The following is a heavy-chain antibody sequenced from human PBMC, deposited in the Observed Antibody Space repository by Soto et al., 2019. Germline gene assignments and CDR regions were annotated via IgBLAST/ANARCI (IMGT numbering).Heavy chain of an antibody. CDR3: ARTDLIYCSSTSCTLRPGWFDP. Sequence: ASVKVSCKASGYTFTSYGISWVRQAPGQGLEWMGWISAYNGNTNYAQKLQGRVTMTTDTSTSTAYKELRSLRSDDTAVYYCARTDLIYCSSTSCTLRPGWFDPWGQGTLVTVSS. V-gene: IGHV1-18*01. D-gene: IGHD2-2*01. J-gene: IGHJ5*02. CDR1: GYTFTSYG. CDR2: ISAYNGNT.